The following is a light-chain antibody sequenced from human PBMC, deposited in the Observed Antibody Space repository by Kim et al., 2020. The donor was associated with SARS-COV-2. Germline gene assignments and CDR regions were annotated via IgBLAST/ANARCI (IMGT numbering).Light chain of an antibody. CDR1: RGSIASND. J-gene: IGLJ3*02. V-gene: IGLV6-57*02. Sequence: KTVTISWTGSRGSIASNDVQWYQQRPGSAPTTGIYGHKQRPSGVPARFSGSIESSSNSASLTISGLTTENEAYYYCQSYDSTTLWVLGGGTQLTFL. CDR2: GHK. CDR3: QSYDSTTLWV.